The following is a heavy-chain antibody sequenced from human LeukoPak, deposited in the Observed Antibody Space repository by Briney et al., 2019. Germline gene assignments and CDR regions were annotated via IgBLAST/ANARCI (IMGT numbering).Heavy chain of an antibody. J-gene: IGHJ3*02. D-gene: IGHD3-3*01. CDR3: ARTRITIFGVANAHDAFDI. Sequence: GESLKISCKGSGYSFTSYWVGWVRQMPGKGLEWMGIIYPGDSDTRYSPSFQGQVTISADKSISTACLQWSSLKASDTAMYYCARTRITIFGVANAHDAFDIWGQGTMVTVSS. CDR1: GYSFTSYW. V-gene: IGHV5-51*01. CDR2: IYPGDSDT.